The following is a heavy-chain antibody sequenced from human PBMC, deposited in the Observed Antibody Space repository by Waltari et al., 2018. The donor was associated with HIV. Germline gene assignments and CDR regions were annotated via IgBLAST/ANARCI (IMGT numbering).Heavy chain of an antibody. CDR1: GLTFSSYA. CDR2: ISYDGRNK. Sequence: QVQLVESGGGVVQPGRSLRLSCAASGLTFSSYAMHWVRQATGKGLEWVAVISYDGRNKYYADAVKGRFTNSRDNSKNTLYLQMNSLRAEDTAVYYCARERRQWLYFDYWGQGTLVTVSS. V-gene: IGHV3-30*01. CDR3: ARERRQWLYFDY. J-gene: IGHJ4*02. D-gene: IGHD6-19*01.